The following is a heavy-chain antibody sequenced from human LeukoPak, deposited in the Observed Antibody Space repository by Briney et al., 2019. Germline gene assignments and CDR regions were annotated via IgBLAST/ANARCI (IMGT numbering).Heavy chain of an antibody. J-gene: IGHJ4*02. CDR2: IYTSGST. CDR3: ARGGYCGGDCYFYY. CDR1: GGSISSGSYY. Sequence: SETLSLTCTVSGGSISSGSYYWSWIRQPAGKGLEWIGRIYTSGSTNYNPSLKSRVTISVDTSKNQFSLKLTSVTTADTAVYYCARGGYCGGDCYFYYWGQGTLVTVSS. V-gene: IGHV4-61*02. D-gene: IGHD2-21*02.